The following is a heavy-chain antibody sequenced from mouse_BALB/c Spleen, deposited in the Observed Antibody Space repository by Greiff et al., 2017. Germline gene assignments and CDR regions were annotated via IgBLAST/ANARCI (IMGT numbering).Heavy chain of an antibody. CDR1: GYTFTSYW. J-gene: IGHJ4*01. D-gene: IGHD1-1*01. CDR3: ARSILLRYYYAMDY. V-gene: IGHV1S81*02. Sequence: QVQLQQPGAELVKPGASVKLSCKASGYTFTSYWMHWVKQRPGQGLEWIGEINPSNGRTNYNEKFKSKATLTVDKSSSTAYMQLSSLTSEDSAVYYCARSILLRYYYAMDYWGQGTSVTVSS. CDR2: INPSNGRT.